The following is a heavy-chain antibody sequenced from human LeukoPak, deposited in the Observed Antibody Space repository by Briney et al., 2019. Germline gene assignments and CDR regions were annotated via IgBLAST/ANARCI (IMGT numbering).Heavy chain of an antibody. CDR2: ISSSGSTI. CDR3: ARAREQWLVPYYFDY. CDR1: GFTFSDYY. J-gene: IGHJ4*02. D-gene: IGHD6-19*01. Sequence: PGGSLRLSCAASGFTFSDYYMSWIRQAPGKGLEWVSYISSSGSTIYYADSVKGRFTISRDNAKNSLYLQMNSLRAEDTAVYYCARAREQWLVPYYFDYWGQGTLVTASS. V-gene: IGHV3-11*01.